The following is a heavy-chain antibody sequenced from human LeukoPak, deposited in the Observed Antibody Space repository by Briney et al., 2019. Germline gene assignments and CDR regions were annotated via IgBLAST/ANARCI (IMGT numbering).Heavy chain of an antibody. Sequence: SETLSLTCTVSGGSISSSRYYWGWIRQPPGKGLEWIGSIYYSGSTYYNPSLKSRVTISVDTSKNQFSLKPSSVTAADTAVYYCARSSITMVRGVVRSNWFDPWGQGTLVTVSS. J-gene: IGHJ5*02. V-gene: IGHV4-39*07. CDR2: IYYSGST. D-gene: IGHD3-10*01. CDR1: GGSISSSRYY. CDR3: ARSSITMVRGVVRSNWFDP.